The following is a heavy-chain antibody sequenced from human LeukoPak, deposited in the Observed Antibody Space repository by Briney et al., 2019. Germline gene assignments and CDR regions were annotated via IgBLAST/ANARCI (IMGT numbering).Heavy chain of an antibody. D-gene: IGHD4-17*01. J-gene: IGHJ3*02. CDR2: ISGSGGST. V-gene: IGHV3-23*01. CDR1: GFTFSSYA. Sequence: GGSLRLSCAASGFTFSSYAMSWVRQAPGKGLEWVSAISGSGGSTYYADSVKGRFTISRDNSENTLYLQMNSLRAEDTAVYYCARHDYGDPHAFDIWGQGTMVTVSS. CDR3: ARHDYGDPHAFDI.